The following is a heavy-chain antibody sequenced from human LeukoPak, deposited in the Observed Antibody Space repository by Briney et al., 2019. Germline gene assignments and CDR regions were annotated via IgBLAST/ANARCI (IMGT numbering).Heavy chain of an antibody. D-gene: IGHD6-13*01. CDR3: ARVGSSSWFYFDY. V-gene: IGHV3-64*02. CDR2: ISSNGGST. Sequence: GGSLRLSCAASGFTFSSYAMHWVRQAPGKGLESVSGISSNGGSTYYADSVKGRFTISRDNSKNTLYLQMGNLRAEDMAVYYCARVGSSSWFYFDYWGQGTLVTVSS. CDR1: GFTFSSYA. J-gene: IGHJ4*02.